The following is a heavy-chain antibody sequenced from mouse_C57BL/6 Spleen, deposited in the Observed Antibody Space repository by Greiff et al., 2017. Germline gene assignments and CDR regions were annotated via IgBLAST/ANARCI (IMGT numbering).Heavy chain of an antibody. Sequence: EVKLMESGPELVKPGASVKISCKASGYSFTGYYMNWVKQSPEKSLEWIGEINPSTGGTTYNQKFKAKATLTVDKSSSTAYMQLKSLTSEDSAVYYCAPGDYGFDYWGQGTTLTVSS. CDR1: GYSFTGYY. D-gene: IGHD2-4*01. J-gene: IGHJ2*01. V-gene: IGHV1-42*01. CDR2: INPSTGGT. CDR3: APGDYGFDY.